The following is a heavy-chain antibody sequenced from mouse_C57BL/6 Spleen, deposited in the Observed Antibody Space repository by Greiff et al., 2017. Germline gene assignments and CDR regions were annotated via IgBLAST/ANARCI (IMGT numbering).Heavy chain of an antibody. V-gene: IGHV5-6*02. CDR1: GFTFSSYG. CDR3: ARHGNYAY. D-gene: IGHD2-1*01. J-gene: IGHJ3*01. Sequence: DVKLVESGGDLVKPGGSLKLSCAASGFTFSSYGMSWVRQTPDKRLEWVATISSGGSYTYYPDSVKGRFTISRDNAKNTLYLQMSSLKSEDTAMYYCARHGNYAYWGQGTLVTVSA. CDR2: ISSGGSYT.